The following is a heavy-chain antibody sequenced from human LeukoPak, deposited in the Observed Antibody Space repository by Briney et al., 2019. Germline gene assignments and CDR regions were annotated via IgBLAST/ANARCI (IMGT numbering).Heavy chain of an antibody. CDR2: IYYSGNT. V-gene: IGHV4-59*01. CDR1: GGSINSYY. CDR3: ASERCYDSSGYSD. D-gene: IGHD3-22*01. J-gene: IGHJ4*02. Sequence: PSETLSLTCTVSGGSINSYYWMWIRQPPGKGREWIGYIYYSGNTNHNPSRKSRVTISVDTSKNQFYLKLSSVTAADTAVYDCASERCYDSSGYSDWGQGTLVTVSA.